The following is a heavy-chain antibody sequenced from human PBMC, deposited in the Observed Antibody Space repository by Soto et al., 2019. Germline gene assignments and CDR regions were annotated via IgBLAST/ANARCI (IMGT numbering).Heavy chain of an antibody. V-gene: IGHV1-69*02. CDR3: ARGPLVVLNYFES. Sequence: QVQLVQSGTEVKKPGSSVKVSCKASGGTFRNYPINWVRQAPGQGLEWMGSIFPLTDIPDYAQNFQARLTISAAKSTSTAYMELSRVTSDDTAMYFCARGPLVVLNYFESWGQGTLVTVSS. CDR1: GGTFRNYP. CDR2: IFPLTDIP. J-gene: IGHJ4*02.